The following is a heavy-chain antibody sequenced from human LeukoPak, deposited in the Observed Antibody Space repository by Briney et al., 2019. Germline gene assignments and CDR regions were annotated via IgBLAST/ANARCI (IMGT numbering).Heavy chain of an antibody. J-gene: IGHJ5*02. CDR1: GFTVSSKY. Sequence: GGSLRLSCAASGFTVSSKYMSWVRQAPGKGLEWVSVIFSGDDTYYADSVKGRFTISRDNSKNTLYLQMNSLRAEDTAVYYCARDFGRGYCSSTSCYGWFDPWGQGTLVTVSS. V-gene: IGHV3-66*02. D-gene: IGHD2-2*01. CDR3: ARDFGRGYCSSTSCYGWFDP. CDR2: IFSGDDT.